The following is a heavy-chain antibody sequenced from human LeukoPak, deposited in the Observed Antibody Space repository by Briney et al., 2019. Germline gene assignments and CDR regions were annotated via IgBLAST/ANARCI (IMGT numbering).Heavy chain of an antibody. CDR3: ASLLRYYGSGTGNYYMDV. J-gene: IGHJ6*03. Sequence: PSETLSLTCTVSGGSISSYYWSWIRQPPGKGLEWIGYIYYSGSTSYNPSLKSRVTISVDTSKNQISLKLSSVTAADTAVYYCASLLRYYGSGTGNYYMDVWGKGTTVTISS. D-gene: IGHD3-10*01. V-gene: IGHV4-59*08. CDR1: GGSISSYY. CDR2: IYYSGST.